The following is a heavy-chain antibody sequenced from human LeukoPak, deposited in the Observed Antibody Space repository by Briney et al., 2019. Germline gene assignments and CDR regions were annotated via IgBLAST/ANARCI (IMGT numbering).Heavy chain of an antibody. CDR3: ASLIAARKSSFDY. V-gene: IGHV3-48*04. J-gene: IGHJ4*02. Sequence: GGSLRLSCAASGFTFSSYSMNWVRQAPGKGLEWLSYISSSSSTTYYADSVKGRFTISRDNAKNSLYLQMNSLRAEDTAVYYCASLIAARKSSFDYWEQGTLVTVSA. CDR1: GFTFSSYS. D-gene: IGHD6-6*01. CDR2: ISSSSSTT.